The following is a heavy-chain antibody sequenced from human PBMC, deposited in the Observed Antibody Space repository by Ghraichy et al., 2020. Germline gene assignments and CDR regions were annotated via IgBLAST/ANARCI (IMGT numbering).Heavy chain of an antibody. CDR1: GYTFTSYD. Sequence: ASVKVSRKASGYTFTSYDINWVRQATGQGLEWMGWMNPNSGNTGYAQKFQGRVTITRNTSISTAYMELSSLRSEDTAVYYCARGLSNFWSGNWFDPWGQGTLVTVSS. CDR2: MNPNSGNT. CDR3: ARGLSNFWSGNWFDP. V-gene: IGHV1-8*03. J-gene: IGHJ5*02. D-gene: IGHD3-3*01.